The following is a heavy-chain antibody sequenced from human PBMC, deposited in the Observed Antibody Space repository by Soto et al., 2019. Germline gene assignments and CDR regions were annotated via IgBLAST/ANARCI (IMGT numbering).Heavy chain of an antibody. CDR2: IKQDGSNK. D-gene: IGHD3-22*01. J-gene: IGHJ4*02. V-gene: IGHV3-7*01. CDR3: AKDQSITMTYFVY. Sequence: PGGSLRLSCAASGFTFSSYGMSWVRQAPGKGLEWVANIKQDGSNKYYVDSVKGRFTISRDNAKNSLYLQMNRLRAEDTAVYYCAKDQSITMTYFVYWGQGTLVTVSS. CDR1: GFTFSSYG.